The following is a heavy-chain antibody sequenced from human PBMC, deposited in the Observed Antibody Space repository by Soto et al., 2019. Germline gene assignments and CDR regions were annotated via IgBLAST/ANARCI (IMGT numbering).Heavy chain of an antibody. D-gene: IGHD3-10*01. J-gene: IGHJ4*02. Sequence: GGSLRLSCAASGFTVSSNYMSWVRQAPGKGLEWVSVIYSGGSTYYADSVKGRFTISRDNSKNTLYLQMNSLRAEDTAVYYCARKSVVRGAYFDYWGQGXLVTVYS. CDR2: IYSGGST. CDR1: GFTVSSNY. V-gene: IGHV3-53*01. CDR3: ARKSVVRGAYFDY.